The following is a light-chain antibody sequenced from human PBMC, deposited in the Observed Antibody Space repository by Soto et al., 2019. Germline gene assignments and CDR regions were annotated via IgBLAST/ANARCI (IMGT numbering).Light chain of an antibody. CDR3: NSYTNSGSFV. CDR2: EVS. Sequence: QSVLTQPASVSGSLGQSITISCTGTTTDIGNYNYVSWYQQSPGKDPKLLIYEVSNRPSGVSSRFSGSKSGNTASLTISGLRADDEADYYCNSYTNSGSFVFGTGTKVTVL. V-gene: IGLV2-14*01. J-gene: IGLJ1*01. CDR1: TTDIGNYNY.